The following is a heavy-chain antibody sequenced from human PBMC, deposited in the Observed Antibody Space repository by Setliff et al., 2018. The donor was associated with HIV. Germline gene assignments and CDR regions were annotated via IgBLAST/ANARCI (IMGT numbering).Heavy chain of an antibody. J-gene: IGHJ6*03. CDR3: ARLRGLARIYFYYYMDV. D-gene: IGHD3-9*01. Sequence: SETLSLTCKVSGGSISSYYWSWIRQPPGKGLEWIGNIHYSGSTNYNPSLKSRVTISVDTSRSQFSLKLSSVTAADTAVYYCARLRGLARIYFYYYMDVWGKGTTVTVSS. CDR2: IHYSGST. CDR1: GGSISSYY. V-gene: IGHV4-59*01.